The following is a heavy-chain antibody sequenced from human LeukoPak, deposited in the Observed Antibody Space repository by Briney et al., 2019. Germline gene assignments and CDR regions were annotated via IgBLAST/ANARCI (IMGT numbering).Heavy chain of an antibody. CDR3: ARDPGGSSSWYPSYQFDY. V-gene: IGHV1-2*04. CDR2: INPNSGGT. D-gene: IGHD6-13*01. J-gene: IGHJ4*02. Sequence: GASVKVSCKASGYTFTGYYMHWVRQAPGQGLEWMGWINPNSGGTNYAQKFQGWVTMTRDTSTSTVYMELSSLRSEDTAVYYCARDPGGSSSWYPSYQFDYWGQGTLVTVSS. CDR1: GYTFTGYY.